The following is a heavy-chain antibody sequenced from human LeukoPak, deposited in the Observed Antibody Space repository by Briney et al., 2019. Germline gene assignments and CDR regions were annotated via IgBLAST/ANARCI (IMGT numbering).Heavy chain of an antibody. D-gene: IGHD6-13*01. V-gene: IGHV4-59*12. CDR1: GGFISSYY. CDR3: ARETDGGSSSWYPGCFDY. Sequence: SETLPLTCTVSGGFISSYYWSWIRQPPGKGLEWIGYIYYSGSTNYNPSLKSRVTMSVDTSKNQFSLKLSSVTAADTAVYYCARETDGGSSSWYPGCFDYWGQGTLVTVSS. J-gene: IGHJ4*02. CDR2: IYYSGST.